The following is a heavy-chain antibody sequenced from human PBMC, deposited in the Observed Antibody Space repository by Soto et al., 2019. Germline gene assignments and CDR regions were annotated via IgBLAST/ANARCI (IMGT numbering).Heavy chain of an antibody. J-gene: IGHJ4*02. CDR2: IYYSGST. V-gene: IGHV4-39*01. CDR3: ARGRRYSSSWYSDY. CDR1: DGSISSNIYY. D-gene: IGHD6-13*01. Sequence: SETLSLTCTVSDGSISSNIYYWGGIRQPPGKGLEWIGSIYYSGSTYYNPSLKSRVTISVDTSKNQFSLKLSSLTAADTAVYYCARGRRYSSSWYSDYWGQG.